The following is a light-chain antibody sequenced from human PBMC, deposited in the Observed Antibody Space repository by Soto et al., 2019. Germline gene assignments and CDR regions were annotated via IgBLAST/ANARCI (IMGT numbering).Light chain of an antibody. CDR2: GAS. V-gene: IGKV3-20*01. CDR3: HQYGSSPLT. Sequence: EIVFTQSPGTLSLSPGERATLSCRASQSATSNYLAWYQQKPGQAPRLLIYGASSRATGIPDRFSGSGSGTDFTLTISRLEPEDFAMYYCHQYGSSPLTFGGGTKVEIK. J-gene: IGKJ4*01. CDR1: QSATSNY.